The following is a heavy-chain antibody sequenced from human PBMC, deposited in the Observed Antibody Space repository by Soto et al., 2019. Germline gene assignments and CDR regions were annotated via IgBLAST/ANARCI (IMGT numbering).Heavy chain of an antibody. CDR3: ARGYSGYDWGIRGYYYGMDV. V-gene: IGHV4-34*01. J-gene: IGHJ6*02. CDR2: INHSGST. CDR1: GVSFSGYY. D-gene: IGHD5-12*01. Sequence: ETLSLSCAVYGVSFSGYYWSWIRQPPGKGLEWIGEINHSGSTNYNPSLKSLVTISVDTSKNQFSLKLSSVTAADTAVYYCARGYSGYDWGIRGYYYGMDVWGQGTTVTVSS.